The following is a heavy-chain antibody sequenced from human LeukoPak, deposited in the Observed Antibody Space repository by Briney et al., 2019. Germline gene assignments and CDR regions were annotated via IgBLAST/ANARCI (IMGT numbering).Heavy chain of an antibody. CDR2: IYHSGST. D-gene: IGHD2-2*01. CDR1: GGSISSSSYY. CDR3: ARSSRPLGYCSRASCLSYFEY. J-gene: IGHJ4*02. V-gene: IGHV4-39*01. Sequence: SETLSLTCTVSGGSISSSSYYWGWIRQPPGKGLEWIGSIYHSGSTYYNPSLKSRVTISVDTSKNQFSLKLSSVTAADTAVYFCARSSRPLGYCSRASCLSYFEYWGQGTLVTVSS.